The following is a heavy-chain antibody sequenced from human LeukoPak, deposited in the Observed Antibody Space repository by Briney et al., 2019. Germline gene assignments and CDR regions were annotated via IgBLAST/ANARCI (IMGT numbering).Heavy chain of an antibody. D-gene: IGHD3-22*01. CDR2: IYYSGST. J-gene: IGHJ4*02. V-gene: IGHV4-59*01. CDR3: ARVQGDYDSSGYYFDY. CDR1: GGSISSYY. Sequence: PSETLSLTCTVSGGSISSYYWSWIRQPPGKGLEWIGYIYYSGSTNYNPSLKSRVTISVDTSKNQFSLKLSSVTAADTAVYYCARVQGDYDSSGYYFDYWGQGTLVTVSS.